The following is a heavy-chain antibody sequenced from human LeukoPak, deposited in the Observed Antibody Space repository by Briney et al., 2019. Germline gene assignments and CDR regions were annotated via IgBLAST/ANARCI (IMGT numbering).Heavy chain of an antibody. CDR3: ASVGGSHWAFDY. J-gene: IGHJ4*02. V-gene: IGHV4-59*08. CDR1: GDSISSYY. D-gene: IGHD1-26*01. Sequence: SETLSLTCTVSGDSISSYYWSWIRQPPGRGLEWIGYIYYSGSTNYNPSLKSRVTISVDTSKNQFSLKLSSVTAADTAVYYCASVGGSHWAFDYWGQGTLVTVSS. CDR2: IYYSGST.